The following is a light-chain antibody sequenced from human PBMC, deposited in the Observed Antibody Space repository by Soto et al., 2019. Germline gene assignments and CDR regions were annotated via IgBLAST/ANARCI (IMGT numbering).Light chain of an antibody. CDR3: SSYTCSSPLYV. J-gene: IGLJ1*01. V-gene: IGLV2-14*01. CDR1: SSDVGGYNY. CDR2: EVS. Sequence: QSALTQPASVSGSPGQSITISCTGTSSDVGGYNYVSWYQQHPGKAPKLMIYEVSNRPSGVSNRFSGSKSGNTASLTISGLQAEDEADYYCSSYTCSSPLYVFGTGTKVTVL.